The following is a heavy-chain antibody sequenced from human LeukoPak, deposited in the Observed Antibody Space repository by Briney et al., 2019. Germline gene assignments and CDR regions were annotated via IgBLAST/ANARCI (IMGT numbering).Heavy chain of an antibody. Sequence: SETLSLTCAVYGGSFSGYYWSWIRQPPGKGLEWIGEINHSGSTNYNPSLKSRVTISVDTSKNQFSLKLSSVTAADTAVYYCARGTRYYYGSGSYYNFNYYYYCMDVWGKGTTVTVSS. CDR3: ARGTRYYYGSGSYYNFNYYYYCMDV. J-gene: IGHJ6*03. CDR2: INHSGST. V-gene: IGHV4-34*01. D-gene: IGHD3-10*01. CDR1: GGSFSGYY.